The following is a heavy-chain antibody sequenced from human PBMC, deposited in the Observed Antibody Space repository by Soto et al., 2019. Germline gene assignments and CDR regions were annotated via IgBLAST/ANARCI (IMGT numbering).Heavy chain of an antibody. CDR1: GGSISSYY. CDR2: AHDSWGS. Sequence: QVPLQESGPGLVKPSETLSLSCTVSGGSISSYYWRWIRPPPRKGLEWIGYAHDSWGSHYNPSLKRRAAISLDASKRQCPRKTTSVTATDAAVEYGVRQGFGALHGLVDVWSQGTTVTVSS. J-gene: IGHJ6*02. D-gene: IGHD3-10*01. V-gene: IGHV4-59*08. CDR3: VRQGFGALHGLVDV.